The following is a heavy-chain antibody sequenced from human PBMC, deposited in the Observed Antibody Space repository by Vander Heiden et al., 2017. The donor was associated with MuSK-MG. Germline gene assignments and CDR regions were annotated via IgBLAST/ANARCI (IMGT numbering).Heavy chain of an antibody. J-gene: IGHJ4*02. CDR3: AKARVVAATPNDY. CDR2: ISGSGGST. D-gene: IGHD2-15*01. Sequence: EVQLLASGGGLVQPGGSPRLSCAASGFTFSSYAMSWVRQAQGKGLEWVSAISGSGGSTYYADSVKGRFTISRDNSKNTLYLQMNSLRAEDTAVYYCAKARVVAATPNDYWGQGTLVTVSS. CDR1: GFTFSSYA. V-gene: IGHV3-23*01.